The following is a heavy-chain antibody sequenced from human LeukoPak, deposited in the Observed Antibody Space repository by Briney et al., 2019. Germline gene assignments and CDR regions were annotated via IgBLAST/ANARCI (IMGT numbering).Heavy chain of an antibody. Sequence: GASVKVSCKASGCTFTGYYMHWVRQAPGEGLEWMGWINPKTGGTKFAQKFQGRVTMTRDTSISTAYMELSRLTSGDTAVYFCARTGTYYSGMYYFDYWGQGTLVTVFS. J-gene: IGHJ4*02. V-gene: IGHV1-2*02. CDR3: ARTGTYYSGMYYFDY. CDR1: GCTFTGYY. CDR2: INPKTGGT. D-gene: IGHD3-10*01.